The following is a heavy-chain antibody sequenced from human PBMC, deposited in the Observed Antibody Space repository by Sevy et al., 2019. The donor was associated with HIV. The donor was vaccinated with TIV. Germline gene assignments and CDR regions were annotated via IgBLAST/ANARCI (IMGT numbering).Heavy chain of an antibody. CDR3: ARGVGLDC. D-gene: IGHD1-26*01. CDR1: GFTFSDYY. CDR2: ISSSGALV. Sequence: GGSLRLSCAASGFTFSDYYMGWFRQAPGKGLEWVSYISSSGALVFYADSVEGRFTISRDNAKNSLFLQMNSLRADDTAMYYCARGVGLDCWGQGALVTVSS. V-gene: IGHV3-11*04. J-gene: IGHJ4*02.